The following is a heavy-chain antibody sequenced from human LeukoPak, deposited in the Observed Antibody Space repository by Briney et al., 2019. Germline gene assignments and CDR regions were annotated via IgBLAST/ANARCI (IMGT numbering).Heavy chain of an antibody. CDR2: ISGYGGRQ. CDR1: GFTFDDYA. Sequence: PGGSLRLSCAASGFTFDDYAMHWVRQAPGKALEGVSLISGYGGRQNYAAYVKGRFTISRDNSKNSLYLQMNSLRTEDPALYYCAKDSLGPIVVVVAAYDYWGQGTLVTVSS. CDR3: AKDSLGPIVVVVAAYDY. V-gene: IGHV3-43*02. J-gene: IGHJ4*02. D-gene: IGHD2-15*01.